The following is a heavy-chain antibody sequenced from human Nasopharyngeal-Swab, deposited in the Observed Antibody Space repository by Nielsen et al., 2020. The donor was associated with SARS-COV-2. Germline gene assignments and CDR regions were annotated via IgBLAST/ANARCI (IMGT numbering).Heavy chain of an antibody. J-gene: IGHJ6*02. CDR2: IYSGGST. CDR3: ARDLYRQQWPLYNYYGMDV. D-gene: IGHD6-19*01. Sequence: GESLKISCAASGFTVSSNYMSWVRQAPGKGLEWVSVIYSGGSTYYADSVKGRCTISRDNSKNTLYLQMNSLRAEDTAVYYCARDLYRQQWPLYNYYGMDVWGQGTTVTVSS. V-gene: IGHV3-53*01. CDR1: GFTVSSNY.